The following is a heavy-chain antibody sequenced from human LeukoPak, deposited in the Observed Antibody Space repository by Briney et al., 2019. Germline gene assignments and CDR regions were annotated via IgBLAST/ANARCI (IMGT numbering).Heavy chain of an antibody. J-gene: IGHJ3*02. Sequence: ASETLSLTCAVSGGSISSGGYSWSWIRQPPGKGLEWIGYIYHSGSTYYNPSLKSRVTISVDRSKNQFSLKLSSVTAADTAVYYCARGWNPRWSPGVSAFDIWGQGTMVTVSS. CDR1: GGSISSGGYS. CDR3: ARGWNPRWSPGVSAFDI. D-gene: IGHD1-1*01. V-gene: IGHV4-30-2*01. CDR2: IYHSGST.